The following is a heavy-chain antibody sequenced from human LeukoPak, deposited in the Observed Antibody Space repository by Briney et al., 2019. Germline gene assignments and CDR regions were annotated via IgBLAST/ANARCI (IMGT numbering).Heavy chain of an antibody. Sequence: GGSLRLSCAASGFTFSSYGMHWVRQAPGKGLEWVAVISYDGSNKYYADSVKGRFTISRDNSKNTQYLQMNSLRAEDTAVYYCASLHDYGDYGDAFDIWGQGTMVTVSS. CDR2: ISYDGSNK. V-gene: IGHV3-30*03. D-gene: IGHD4-17*01. CDR1: GFTFSSYG. CDR3: ASLHDYGDYGDAFDI. J-gene: IGHJ3*02.